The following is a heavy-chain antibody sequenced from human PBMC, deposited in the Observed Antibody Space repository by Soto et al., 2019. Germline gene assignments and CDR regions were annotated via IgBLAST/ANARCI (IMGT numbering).Heavy chain of an antibody. CDR2: IYYSGST. V-gene: IGHV4-31*03. J-gene: IGHJ4*02. Sequence: SETLSLTCTVSGGSISSGGYYWSWIRQHPGKGLEWIGYIYYSGSTYYNPSLKSRVTISVDTSKNQFSLKLSSVTAEDTAVYYCARDLYCSGGNCFDYWGQGTLVTGSS. CDR3: ARDLYCSGGNCFDY. D-gene: IGHD2-15*01. CDR1: GGSISSGGYY.